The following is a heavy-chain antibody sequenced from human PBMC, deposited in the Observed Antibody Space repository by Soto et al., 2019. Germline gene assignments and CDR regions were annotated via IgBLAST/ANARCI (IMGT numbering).Heavy chain of an antibody. V-gene: IGHV3-30*18. Sequence: QVQLVESGGGVVQPGRSLRLSCAASGFTFSSYGMHWVRQAPGKGLEWVAVISYDGSNKYYADSVKGRFTISRDNSKNTLYLQMTSLRAEDTAVYYCAKGELWFGELGFDPWGQGTLVTVSS. J-gene: IGHJ5*02. CDR2: ISYDGSNK. CDR1: GFTFSSYG. CDR3: AKGELWFGELGFDP. D-gene: IGHD3-10*01.